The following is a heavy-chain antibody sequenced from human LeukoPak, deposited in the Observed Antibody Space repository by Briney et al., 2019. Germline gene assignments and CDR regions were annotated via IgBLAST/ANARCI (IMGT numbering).Heavy chain of an antibody. CDR2: IDTSGST. J-gene: IGHJ4*02. CDR1: GGSISSSSYY. D-gene: IGHD6-13*01. Sequence: SETLSLTCTVSGGSISSSSYYWGWIRQPAGKGLEWIGRIDTSGSTNYNPSLKSRVTTSVDTSKNQFSLKLSSVTAADAAVYFCARGLSSSWYFFDYWGQGTLVTVSS. V-gene: IGHV4-61*02. CDR3: ARGLSSSWYFFDY.